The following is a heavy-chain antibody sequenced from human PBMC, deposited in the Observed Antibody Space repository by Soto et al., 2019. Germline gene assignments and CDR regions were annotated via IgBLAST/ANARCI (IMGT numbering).Heavy chain of an antibody. D-gene: IGHD3-22*01. V-gene: IGHV3-23*01. Sequence: GGSLRLSCAASGFTFSSYAMSWVRQAPGKGLEWVSAISGSGGSTYYADSVKGRFTISRDNSKNTLYLQMNSLRAEDTAVYYCAKDQYYYDSSGYYYDAFDIWGQGTMVTVSS. CDR1: GFTFSSYA. CDR3: AKDQYYYDSSGYYYDAFDI. J-gene: IGHJ3*02. CDR2: ISGSGGST.